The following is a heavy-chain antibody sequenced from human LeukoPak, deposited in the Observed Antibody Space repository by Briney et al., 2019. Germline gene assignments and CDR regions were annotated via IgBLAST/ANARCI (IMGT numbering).Heavy chain of an antibody. J-gene: IGHJ5*02. D-gene: IGHD6-13*01. CDR2: ISGSGGST. Sequence: GGSLRLSCTASGFTFSAYAMMWVRQAPGKGPEWVSAISGSGGSTYYADSVKGRFTISRDNSKNTLYLQMNSLRAEDTAVYYCAKGGSSWYEDWFDPWGQGTLVTVSS. V-gene: IGHV3-23*01. CDR1: GFTFSAYA. CDR3: AKGGSSWYEDWFDP.